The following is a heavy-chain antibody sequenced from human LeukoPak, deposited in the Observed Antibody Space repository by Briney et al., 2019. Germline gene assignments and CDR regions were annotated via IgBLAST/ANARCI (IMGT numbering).Heavy chain of an antibody. CDR2: ISSSSSYI. CDR1: GFTFSSYS. Sequence: PGGSLRLSCAASGFTFSSYSMNWVRQAPGKGLEWVSSISSSSSYIYYADSVKGRFTISRDNAKNSLYLQMNGLRAEDTAVYYCASFRVGRGYSYGLYYFDYWGQGTLVTVSS. J-gene: IGHJ4*02. D-gene: IGHD5-18*01. V-gene: IGHV3-21*01. CDR3: ASFRVGRGYSYGLYYFDY.